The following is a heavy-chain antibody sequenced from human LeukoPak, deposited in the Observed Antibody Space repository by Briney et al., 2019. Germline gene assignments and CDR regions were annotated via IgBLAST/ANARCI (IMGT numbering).Heavy chain of an antibody. CDR1: GGSISGHY. CDR2: IYYTGTT. D-gene: IGHD5-18*01. CDR3: ARDSPGYSYGLDAFDI. Sequence: SETLSLTCSVSGGSISGHYWNWIRQPPGKGLEWIGYIYYTGTTNYNPSLKSRVTISVDTSKNQFSLKLSSVTAADTAVYYCARDSPGYSYGLDAFDIWGQGTMVTVSS. V-gene: IGHV4-59*11. J-gene: IGHJ3*02.